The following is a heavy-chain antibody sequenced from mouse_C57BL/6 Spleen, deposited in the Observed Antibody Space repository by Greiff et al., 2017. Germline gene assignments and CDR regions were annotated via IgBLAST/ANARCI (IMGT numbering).Heavy chain of an antibody. V-gene: IGHV1-82*01. D-gene: IGHD4-1*01. Sequence: QVQLQQSGPELVKPGASVKISCKASGYAFSSSWMNWVKQRPGKGLEWIGRIYPGDGDTNYNGKFKGKATLTADKSSSTAYMQLSSLTSEDSAVYFCARSWEDDYWGQGTTLTVSS. CDR2: IYPGDGDT. CDR3: ARSWEDDY. CDR1: GYAFSSSW. J-gene: IGHJ2*01.